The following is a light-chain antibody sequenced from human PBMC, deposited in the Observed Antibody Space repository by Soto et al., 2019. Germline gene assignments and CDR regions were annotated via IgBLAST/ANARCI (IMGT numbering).Light chain of an antibody. V-gene: IGKV1-5*01. Sequence: DIQMTQSPSTLSASVGDSVTITCRASQSISSWLAWYQQKPGKAPKLLIYDASSLESGVPSRFSGSGSGTEFTLTISSLQPDDFATYYCHQYNSYPYTFGQGTKLEIK. CDR2: DAS. CDR1: QSISSW. CDR3: HQYNSYPYT. J-gene: IGKJ2*01.